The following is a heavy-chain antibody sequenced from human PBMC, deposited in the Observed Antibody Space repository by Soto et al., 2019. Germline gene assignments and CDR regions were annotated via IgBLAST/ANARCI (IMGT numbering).Heavy chain of an antibody. J-gene: IGHJ4*02. V-gene: IGHV3-23*01. CDR2: FSGSGTT. Sequence: EVQLLESGGGLEQPGGSLRLSCAASGFTFSGHSMSWVRQAPGKGLEWVSTFSGSGTTYYAASVKGRFTISRDDSKKTLYLQMTSLRVEDTAIFYCAKLAQYWGQGTLVTVS. CDR1: GFTFSGHS. CDR3: AKLAQY.